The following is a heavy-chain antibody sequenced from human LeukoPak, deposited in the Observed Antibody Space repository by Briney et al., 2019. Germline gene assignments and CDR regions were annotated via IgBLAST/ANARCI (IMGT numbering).Heavy chain of an antibody. D-gene: IGHD5-12*01. CDR1: GGSFSGYY. CDR3: ARHRGMWPYEPFDI. CDR2: INHSGST. V-gene: IGHV4-34*01. Sequence: SETPSLTCAVYGGSFSGYYWSWIRQPPGKGLEWIGEINHSGSTNYNPSLKSRVTISVDTSKNQFSLKLSSVTAADTAVYYCARHRGMWPYEPFDIWGQGTMVTVSS. J-gene: IGHJ3*02.